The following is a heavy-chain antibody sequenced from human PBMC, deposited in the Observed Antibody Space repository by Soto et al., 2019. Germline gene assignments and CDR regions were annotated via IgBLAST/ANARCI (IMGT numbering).Heavy chain of an antibody. D-gene: IGHD6-6*01. J-gene: IGHJ6*02. CDR1: GGPLNSYA. Sequence: VKVSCKASGGPLNSYAISWVRQAPGQGLEWMGGIIPIFGTANYAQKFQGRVTITADKSTSTAYMELSSLRSEDTAVYYCARGIAAPNYYYYGMDVWGQGTTVTVSS. CDR3: ARGIAAPNYYYYGMDV. V-gene: IGHV1-69*06. CDR2: IIPIFGTA.